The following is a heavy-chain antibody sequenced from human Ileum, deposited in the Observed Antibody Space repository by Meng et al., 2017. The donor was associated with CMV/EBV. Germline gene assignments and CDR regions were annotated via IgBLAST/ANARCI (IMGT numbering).Heavy chain of an antibody. CDR1: TFSSHG. CDR3: AKGRGASYDILTGYYSHDY. CDR2: ISFDGSKY. Sequence: TFSSHGMHWVLKAPGKGLEWVAVISFDGSKYYYADTVKGRFTISRDNSKNTLYLQMNSLRTEDTAVYYCAKGRGASYDILTGYYSHDYWGQGSLVTVSS. J-gene: IGHJ4*02. D-gene: IGHD3-9*01. V-gene: IGHV3-30*18.